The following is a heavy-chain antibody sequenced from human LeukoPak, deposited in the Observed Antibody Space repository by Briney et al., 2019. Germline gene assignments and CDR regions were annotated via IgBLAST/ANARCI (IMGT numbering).Heavy chain of an antibody. CDR1: GFTFSTYG. V-gene: IGHV3-30*18. D-gene: IGHD3-10*01. J-gene: IGHJ4*02. Sequence: GGSLRLSCEASGFTFSTYGMHWVRQAPGRGLEWVAVISNDGYTQYYADSVKGRFTISRDNSKNALFLQMNSLRAEDTAVYYRSKDWGEYYYAPGSYYNSDGYWGQGTLVTVSS. CDR3: SKDWGEYYYAPGSYYNSDGY. CDR2: ISNDGYTQ.